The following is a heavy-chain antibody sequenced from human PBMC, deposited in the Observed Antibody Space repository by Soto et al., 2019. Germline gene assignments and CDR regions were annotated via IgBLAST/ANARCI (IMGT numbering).Heavy chain of an antibody. CDR1: GGTFSSYA. J-gene: IGHJ5*02. CDR2: IIPIFGTA. Sequence: ASVKVSCKASGGTFSSYAISWVRQAPGQGLEWMGGIIPIFGTANYAQKFQGRVTITADESTSTAYMELSSLRSEDTAVYYCARKVGNDYGDTGEWFDPWGQGTLVTVSS. D-gene: IGHD4-17*01. V-gene: IGHV1-69*13. CDR3: ARKVGNDYGDTGEWFDP.